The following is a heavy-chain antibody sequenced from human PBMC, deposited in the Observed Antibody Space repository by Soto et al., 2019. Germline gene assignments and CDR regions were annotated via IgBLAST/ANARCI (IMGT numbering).Heavy chain of an antibody. J-gene: IGHJ4*02. CDR1: GGSISSYY. Sequence: SETLSLTCTVSGGSISSYYWSWIRQPAGKGLEWIGRIYTSGSTNYNPSLKSRVTMSVDTSKNQFSLKLSSVTAADTAVYYCARVDYSSSWSVYFDYWGQGTLVTVSS. D-gene: IGHD6-13*01. CDR2: IYTSGST. V-gene: IGHV4-4*07. CDR3: ARVDYSSSWSVYFDY.